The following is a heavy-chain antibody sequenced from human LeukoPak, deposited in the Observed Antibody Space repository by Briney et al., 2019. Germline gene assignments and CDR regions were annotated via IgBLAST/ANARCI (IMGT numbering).Heavy chain of an antibody. CDR3: ASRIAVAGRDWFDP. V-gene: IGHV5-51*01. CDR1: GYSFTSYW. D-gene: IGHD6-19*01. CDR2: IYPGDSDT. J-gene: IGHJ5*02. Sequence: GESLKISCKGSGYSFTSYWIGWVRQMPGKGLDWMGIIYPGDSDTRYSPSFQGRVTISADKSISTAYLQWSSLKASDTAMYYCASRIAVAGRDWFDPWGQGTLVTVSS.